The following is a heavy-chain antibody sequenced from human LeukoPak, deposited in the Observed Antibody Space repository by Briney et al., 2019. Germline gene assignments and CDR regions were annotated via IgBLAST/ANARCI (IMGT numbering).Heavy chain of an antibody. Sequence: GASVKVSCKASGGTFSSYAISWVRQAPGQGLEWMGGIIPIIGTANYAQKFQGRVAITTDESTSTAYMELSSLRSEDTAVYYCARGVQFDYYYYYMDVWGKGTTVTVSS. CDR2: IIPIIGTA. D-gene: IGHD5-24*01. V-gene: IGHV1-69*05. CDR3: ARGVQFDYYYYYMDV. J-gene: IGHJ6*03. CDR1: GGTFSSYA.